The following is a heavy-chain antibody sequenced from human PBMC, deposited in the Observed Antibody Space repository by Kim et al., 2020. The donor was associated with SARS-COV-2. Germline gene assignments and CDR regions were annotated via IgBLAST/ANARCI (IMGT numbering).Heavy chain of an antibody. CDR1: GGSFSGYY. V-gene: IGHV4-34*01. CDR3: ATLLRAKPSNYHYYRMDV. D-gene: IGHD2-2*01. Sequence: SETLSLTCAVYGGSFSGYYWSWNRQPPGKGLEWIGEIHHSGSTNYNPSLKSRATISVDTSKTQFSLKLSSVTAADTAVYYCATLLRAKPSNYHYYRMDV. CDR2: IHHSGST. J-gene: IGHJ6*01.